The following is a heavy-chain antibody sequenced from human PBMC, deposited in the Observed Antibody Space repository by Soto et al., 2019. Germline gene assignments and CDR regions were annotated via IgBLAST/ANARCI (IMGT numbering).Heavy chain of an antibody. D-gene: IGHD2-8*01. CDR1: GFTFSNYA. CDR3: AKGGRRVLIPMDV. Sequence: QLVESGGGLVQTGGSLRLSCTASGFTFSNYAMGWGRQAPGKGLEWVSGIRSSGESTYYADSVKGRLTISRDNSKNMLYLQINSLRAEDTAVYYCAKGGRRVLIPMDVWGQGTTVTVSS. J-gene: IGHJ6*02. V-gene: IGHV3-23*04. CDR2: IRSSGEST.